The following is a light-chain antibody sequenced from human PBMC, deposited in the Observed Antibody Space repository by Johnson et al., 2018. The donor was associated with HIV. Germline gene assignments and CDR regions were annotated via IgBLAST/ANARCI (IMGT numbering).Light chain of an antibody. V-gene: IGLV1-51*02. J-gene: IGLJ1*01. CDR3: ATWDRSLTIGSV. Sequence: VLTQPPSVSAAPGQKVTISCSGSSSNIGSNYVSWYQQFPGTAPKLLIYENDKRPSGIPYRFSGSKSGTSAALGITWLQTGDEADYYCATWDRSLTIGSVFGTVTKVTVL. CDR1: SSNIGSNY. CDR2: END.